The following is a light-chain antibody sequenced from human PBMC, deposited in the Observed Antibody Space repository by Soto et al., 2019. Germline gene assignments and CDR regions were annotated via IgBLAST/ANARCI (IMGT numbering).Light chain of an antibody. CDR2: DAS. J-gene: IGKJ5*01. Sequence: EIVLTQSPATLSLAPGEGATLSCRASQSVTSYLSWYQQRPGQAPRLLIYDASRRATGIPARFSGSGSGADFTLTISTLEPEDFAVYYCQQRSSWPITFGQGTRLEI. V-gene: IGKV3-11*01. CDR3: QQRSSWPIT. CDR1: QSVTSY.